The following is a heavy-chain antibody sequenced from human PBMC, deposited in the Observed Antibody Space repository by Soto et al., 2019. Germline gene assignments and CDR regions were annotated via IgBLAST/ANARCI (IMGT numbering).Heavy chain of an antibody. V-gene: IGHV3-48*02. CDR3: ARDGRGSSWYGAPFDY. Sequence: PGGSLRLSCAASGFTFSSYKMNWVRQAPGKGLEWVSYISSSSSTIYYADSVRGRFTISRDNAKNSLYLQTNSLRDEDTAVYYCARDGRGSSWYGAPFDYWGQGTLVTVSS. D-gene: IGHD6-13*01. CDR1: GFTFSSYK. CDR2: ISSSSSTI. J-gene: IGHJ4*02.